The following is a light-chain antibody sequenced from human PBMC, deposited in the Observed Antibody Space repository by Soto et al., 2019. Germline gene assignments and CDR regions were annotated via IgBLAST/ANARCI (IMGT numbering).Light chain of an antibody. CDR3: QQYDTSPRT. J-gene: IGKJ1*01. V-gene: IGKV3-20*01. CDR2: AAS. Sequence: EIVLTQSPGTLSLSPGERATLSCRASQNLGSGYLAWYQQKPGQAPRILIYAASSRATGIPDRFSGSGSVTDFTLSISRLEPEDFAVYYCQQYDTSPRTFGQGTKVEI. CDR1: QNLGSGY.